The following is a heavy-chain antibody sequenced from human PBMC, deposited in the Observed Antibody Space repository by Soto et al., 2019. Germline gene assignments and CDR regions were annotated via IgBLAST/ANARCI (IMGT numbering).Heavy chain of an antibody. CDR1: GFTFSSYA. V-gene: IGHV3-23*01. CDR2: ISGSGGST. J-gene: IGHJ6*02. CDR3: AKDLSSDSSSWYGNYYSMDV. D-gene: IGHD6-13*01. Sequence: GSLRLSCAASGFTFSSYAMSWVRQAPGKGLKWVSAISGSGGSTYYADSEKGRFTISRDNSKNTLYLQMNSLRAEDTAVYYCAKDLSSDSSSWYGNYYSMDVWGQGTTVTVSS.